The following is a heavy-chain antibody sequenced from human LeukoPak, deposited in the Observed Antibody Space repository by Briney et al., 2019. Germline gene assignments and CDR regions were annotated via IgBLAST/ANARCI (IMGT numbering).Heavy chain of an antibody. D-gene: IGHD6-19*01. V-gene: IGHV1-3*01. J-gene: IGHJ4*02. CDR1: GYTFTSYA. CDR2: INAGNGNT. CDR3: ARPSPPTVAATYYFDY. Sequence: GASVKVSCKASGYTFTSYAMHWVRQAPGQRLEWMGWINAGNGNTKYSQKFQGRVTITRDTSASTAYMELSSLRSEDTAVYYCARPSPPTVAATYYFDYWGQGTLVTVSS.